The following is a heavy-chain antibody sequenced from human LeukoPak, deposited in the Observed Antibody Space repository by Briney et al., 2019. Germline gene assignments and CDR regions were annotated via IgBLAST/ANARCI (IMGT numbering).Heavy chain of an antibody. Sequence: SETLSLTCTVSGGFISSNQGNWIRQPPGKRLEWIGNVHRSGSTSNNPSIKRRVNMSVDPSKNQSSLKVTSATAADTAVYYCAKRGDGDTDAFDVWGQGTLVTVSS. CDR1: GGFISSNQ. J-gene: IGHJ3*01. D-gene: IGHD5-24*01. CDR3: AKRGDGDTDAFDV. CDR2: VHRSGST. V-gene: IGHV4-4*09.